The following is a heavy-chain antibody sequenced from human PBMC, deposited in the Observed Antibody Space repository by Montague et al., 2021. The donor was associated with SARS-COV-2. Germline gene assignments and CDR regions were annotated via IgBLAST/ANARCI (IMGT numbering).Heavy chain of an antibody. CDR3: ARDRFDFGAGRQGTIDF. V-gene: IGHV4-4*07. CDR1: GDSITNHY. D-gene: IGHD3-10*01. J-gene: IGHJ4*02. CDR2: MHFTGKT. Sequence: SETLSLTCSVSGDSITNHYWSCIRQPAGKGLEWIGRMHFTGKTNFSPFFSSRLTMSADTSKNQFSLKLTSVTAADTAIYFCARDRFDFGAGRQGTIDFWGQGTLVTVSS.